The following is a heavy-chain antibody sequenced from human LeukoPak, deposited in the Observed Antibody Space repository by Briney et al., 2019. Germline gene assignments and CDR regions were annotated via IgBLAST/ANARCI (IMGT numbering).Heavy chain of an antibody. D-gene: IGHD6-19*01. J-gene: IGHJ4*02. V-gene: IGHV1-2*04. CDR3: ARARGVAGHLNYFDY. Sequence: ASVKVSCKASGYTFTGYYMHWVRQAPGQGLEWMGWINPNSGGTNYAQKFQGWVTMTRDTSISTAYMELSRLRSDDTAVYYCARARGVAGHLNYFDYWGQGTLVTVSS. CDR2: INPNSGGT. CDR1: GYTFTGYY.